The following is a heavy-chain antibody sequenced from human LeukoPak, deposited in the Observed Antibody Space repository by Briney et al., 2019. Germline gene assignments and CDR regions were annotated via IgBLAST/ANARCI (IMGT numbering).Heavy chain of an antibody. V-gene: IGHV3-30-3*01. CDR1: GFTFGSYA. CDR3: ARGAGSSRSPFDY. J-gene: IGHJ4*02. CDR2: ISYDGSNK. D-gene: IGHD1-26*01. Sequence: PGGSLRLSCAASGFTFGSYAMHWVRQAPGKGLEWVAVISYDGSNKYYADSVKGRFTISRDNSKNTLYLQMNSLRAEDTAVYYCARGAGSSRSPFDYWGQGTLVTVSS.